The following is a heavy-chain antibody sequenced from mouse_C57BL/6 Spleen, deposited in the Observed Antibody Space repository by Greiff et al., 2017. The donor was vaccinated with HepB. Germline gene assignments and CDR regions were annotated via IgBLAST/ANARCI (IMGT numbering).Heavy chain of an antibody. J-gene: IGHJ3*01. D-gene: IGHD1-1*01. CDR1: GYSITSGYY. CDR2: ISYDGSN. Sequence: DVKLQESGPGLVKPSQSLSLTCSVTGYSITSGYYWNWIRQFPGNKLEWMGYISYDGSNNYNPSLKNRISITRDTSKNQFFLKLNSVTTEDAATYYCARGYGDGFAYWGQGTLVTVSA. V-gene: IGHV3-6*01. CDR3: ARGYGDGFAY.